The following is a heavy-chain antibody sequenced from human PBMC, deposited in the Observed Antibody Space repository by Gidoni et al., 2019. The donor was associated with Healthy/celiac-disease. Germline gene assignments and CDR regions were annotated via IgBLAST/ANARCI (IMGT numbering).Heavy chain of an antibody. Sequence: QVQLQQWGAGLLKPSETLSLTCAVYGGSFSGYYWSWIRQPPGKGLEWIGESKHSGSTNYNPSLKSRVTISVDTSKNQFSLKLSSVTAADTAVYYCARGLYYYDSSGYMDAFDIWGQGTMVTVSS. CDR2: SKHSGST. CDR1: GGSFSGYY. CDR3: ARGLYYYDSSGYMDAFDI. V-gene: IGHV4-34*01. J-gene: IGHJ3*02. D-gene: IGHD3-22*01.